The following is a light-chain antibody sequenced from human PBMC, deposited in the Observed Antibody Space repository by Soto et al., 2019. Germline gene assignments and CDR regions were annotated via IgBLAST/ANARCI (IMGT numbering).Light chain of an antibody. CDR1: QSVSSSY. CDR3: QQYGSSPQG. Sequence: EIVLTQSPGTLSLSPGERATLSCRASQSVSSSYLAWYQQKPGQAPRLLIYGASSRATGIPDRFSGSGSGTDLTLTICRLEPEDFAVYYCQQYGSSPQGFGGGTKVEIK. J-gene: IGKJ4*01. CDR2: GAS. V-gene: IGKV3-20*01.